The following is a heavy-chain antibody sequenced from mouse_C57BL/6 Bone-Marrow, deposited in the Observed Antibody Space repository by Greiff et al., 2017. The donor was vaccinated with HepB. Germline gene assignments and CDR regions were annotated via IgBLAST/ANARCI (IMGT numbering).Heavy chain of an antibody. J-gene: IGHJ3*01. CDR3: ARSPYGIFAY. Sequence: QVQLQQPGAELVKPGASVKLSCKASGYTFTSYWMHWVKQRPGRGLEWIGRIDPNSGGTKYNEKFKGKATLTADKSSSTAYMELRSLTSEDSAVYFCARSPYGIFAYWGQGTLVTVSA. CDR2: IDPNSGGT. D-gene: IGHD2-1*01. V-gene: IGHV1-62-3*01. CDR1: GYTFTSYW.